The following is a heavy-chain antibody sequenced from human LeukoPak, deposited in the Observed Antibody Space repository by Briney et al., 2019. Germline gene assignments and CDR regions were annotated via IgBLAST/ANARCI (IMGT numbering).Heavy chain of an antibody. CDR3: ARRGELLDYYFDY. CDR1: GYTFTSYD. CDR2: MNPNSGNT. V-gene: IGHV1-8*03. Sequence: ASVKVSCKASGYTFTSYDINWVRQAPGQGLEWMGWMNPNSGNTGYAQKFQGRVTITGNTSISTAYMELSSLRSEDTAVYYCARRGELLDYYFDYWGQGTLVTVSS. J-gene: IGHJ4*02. D-gene: IGHD1-26*01.